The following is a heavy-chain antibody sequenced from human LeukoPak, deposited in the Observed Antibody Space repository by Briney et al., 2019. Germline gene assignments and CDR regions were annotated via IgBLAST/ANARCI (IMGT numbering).Heavy chain of an antibody. V-gene: IGHV3-7*01. CDR3: VRMDIGLVRD. D-gene: IGHD3-10*01. CDR2: IKQGGSEK. Sequence: PGGSLRLSCSASGFTFSSYWMSWVRQAPGKGLEWVANIKQGGSEKYYVDSVKGRFTISRDNAKNSLSLQMNSLRAEDTAVYYCVRMDIGLVRDWGQGTLVTVSS. CDR1: GFTFSSYW. J-gene: IGHJ4*02.